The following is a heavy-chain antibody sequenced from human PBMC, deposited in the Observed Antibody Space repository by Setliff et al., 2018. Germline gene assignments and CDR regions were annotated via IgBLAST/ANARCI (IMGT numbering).Heavy chain of an antibody. D-gene: IGHD3-9*01. CDR1: GGSISSGGYY. CDR3: ARNDRPWRYYFDY. V-gene: IGHV4-31*03. J-gene: IGHJ4*02. Sequence: SETLSLTCTVSGGSISSGGYYWSWIRQHPGKGLEWIGYIYYSGNTYYNPSLKSRVTISVDTSKNQFSLKLSSVTAADTAVYYCARNDRPWRYYFDYWGQGTLVTVSS. CDR2: IYYSGNT.